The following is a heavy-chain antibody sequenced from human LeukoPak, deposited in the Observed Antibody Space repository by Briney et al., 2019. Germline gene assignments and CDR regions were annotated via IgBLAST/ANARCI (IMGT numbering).Heavy chain of an antibody. Sequence: GASVKVSCKASGYTFTGYYMHWARQAPGQGLEWMGWINPNSGDTNYAQKFQGRVTMTRDTSISTAYMELSRLRSDDTAVYYCARVGPSGYYYYYMDVWGKGTTVTVSS. V-gene: IGHV1-2*02. CDR1: GYTFTGYY. J-gene: IGHJ6*03. CDR3: ARVGPSGYYYYYMDV. CDR2: INPNSGDT. D-gene: IGHD3-10*01.